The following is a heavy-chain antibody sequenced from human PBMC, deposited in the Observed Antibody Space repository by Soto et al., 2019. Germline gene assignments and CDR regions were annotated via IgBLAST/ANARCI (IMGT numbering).Heavy chain of an antibody. CDR2: ISGSGGST. J-gene: IGHJ4*02. V-gene: IGHV3-23*01. CDR1: GFTFSSYA. D-gene: IGHD6-19*01. CDR3: AKVPPGGSSGWYYFDY. Sequence: GGSLRLSCAASGFTFSSYAMSWVRQAPGKGLEWVSAISGSGGSTYYADSVKGRFTISRDNSKNTLYLQMNSLRAEDTTVYYWAKVPPGGSSGWYYFDYWGQGTLVTVSS.